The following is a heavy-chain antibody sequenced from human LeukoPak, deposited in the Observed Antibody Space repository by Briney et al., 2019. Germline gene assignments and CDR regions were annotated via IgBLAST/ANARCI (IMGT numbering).Heavy chain of an antibody. J-gene: IGHJ6*03. CDR2: INPSGGST. D-gene: IGHD3-10*01. Sequence: ASVKVSCKASGYTFTSYYMHWVRQAPGQGLEWMGIINPSGGSTSYAQKFQGRVTMTRDMPTSTVYMELRSLRSDDTAVYYCARDGSGRYMDVWGKGTTVTISS. CDR3: ARDGSGRYMDV. V-gene: IGHV1-46*01. CDR1: GYTFTSYY.